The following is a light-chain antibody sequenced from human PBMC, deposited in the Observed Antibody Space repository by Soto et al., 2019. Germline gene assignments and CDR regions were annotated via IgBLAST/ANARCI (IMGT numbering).Light chain of an antibody. CDR2: KVS. Sequence: DVVMTQTPLSLPVTLGQPASISCRSNQSLLSSDGKNFLNWFQQRPGQSPRRLTYKVSIRDSGVPDRFSGSGSGTEFTLKISRVEAEDVGIYYCMQGTHWPPWTFGQGTKVEIK. J-gene: IGKJ1*01. V-gene: IGKV2-30*01. CDR3: MQGTHWPPWT. CDR1: QSLLSSDGKNF.